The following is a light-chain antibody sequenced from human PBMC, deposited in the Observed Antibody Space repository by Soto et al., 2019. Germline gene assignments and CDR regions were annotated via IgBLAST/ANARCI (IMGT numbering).Light chain of an antibody. J-gene: IGKJ1*01. V-gene: IGKV3-15*01. CDR2: GAS. Sequence: EIEMTQSPATLSVSPGARATLSCRARQSVSSNLAWYQQKPGQAPRLLIYGASTRATGIPARFSGSGSGTEFTLTISSLQSEDFAVYYCQQYNNWPPRTFGQGTKVDIK. CDR3: QQYNNWPPRT. CDR1: QSVSSN.